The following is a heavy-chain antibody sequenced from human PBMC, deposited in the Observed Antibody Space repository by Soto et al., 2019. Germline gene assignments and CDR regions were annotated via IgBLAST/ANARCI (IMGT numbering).Heavy chain of an antibody. CDR3: AREGDSSSWYPNLSY. V-gene: IGHV3-33*01. Sequence: QVQLVESGGGVVQPARSLRLSCAASGFTFSSYGMHWVRQAPGKGLEWVAVIWYDGSNKYYADSVKGRFTISRDNSKNTLYLQMNSLRAEDTAVYYCAREGDSSSWYPNLSYWGQGTLVTVSS. CDR1: GFTFSSYG. J-gene: IGHJ4*02. D-gene: IGHD6-13*01. CDR2: IWYDGSNK.